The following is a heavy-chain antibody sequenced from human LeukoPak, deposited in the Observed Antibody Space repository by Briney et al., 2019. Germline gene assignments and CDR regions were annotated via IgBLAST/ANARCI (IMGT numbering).Heavy chain of an antibody. V-gene: IGHV3-15*01. J-gene: IGHJ3*02. CDR3: TTIMITFGGVIVLAFDI. CDR1: GFTFSNAW. D-gene: IGHD3-16*02. CDR2: IKSKTDGGTT. Sequence: GGSLRLSCAASGFTFSNAWMSWVRQAPGKGLEWVGRIKSKTDGGTTDYAAPVKGRFTISRDDSKNTLYLQMNSLKTEDTAVYYCTTIMITFGGVIVLAFDIWGQGTMVTVSS.